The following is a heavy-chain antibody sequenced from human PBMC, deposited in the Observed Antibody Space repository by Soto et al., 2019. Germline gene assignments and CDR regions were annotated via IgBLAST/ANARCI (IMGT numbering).Heavy chain of an antibody. J-gene: IGHJ4*02. CDR2: IYPGDSDT. D-gene: IGHD5-12*01. Sequence: GESLKISCKGSGYSFTSYWIGWVRQMPGKGLEWMGIIYPGDSDTRYSPSFQGQVTISANKSISTAYLQWSSLKASDTAMYYCARQDIVDTIGGLFDYWGQGTLVTVSS. CDR3: ARQDIVDTIGGLFDY. CDR1: GYSFTSYW. V-gene: IGHV5-51*01.